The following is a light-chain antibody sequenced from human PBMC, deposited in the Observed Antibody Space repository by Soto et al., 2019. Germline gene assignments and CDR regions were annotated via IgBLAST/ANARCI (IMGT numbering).Light chain of an antibody. V-gene: IGKV1-8*01. J-gene: IGKJ1*01. CDR3: QQYYSYPRT. Sequence: AIRITQSPSSFSASTGDRVTITCRASQGISSYLAWYQQKPGKAPKLLIYSASTLQSGVTSRFSGSGSGTDFTLTISCLQSEDFATYYCQQYYSYPRTVGQGTKVDIK. CDR2: SAS. CDR1: QGISSY.